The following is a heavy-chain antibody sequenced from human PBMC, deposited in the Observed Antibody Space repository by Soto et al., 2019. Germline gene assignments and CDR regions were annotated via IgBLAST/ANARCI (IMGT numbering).Heavy chain of an antibody. J-gene: IGHJ4*02. D-gene: IGHD3-22*01. Sequence: GGSLRLSCAASGFTFSNAWMNWVRQAPGKGLEWVGRIKSKTDGGTTDYAAPVKSSFTISRDDSKNTLYLQMNSLKTEDTAVYYCTTLYYDSSGYYYPWTYYFDYWGQGTLVTVSS. V-gene: IGHV3-15*07. CDR1: GFTFSNAW. CDR3: TTLYYDSSGYYYPWTYYFDY. CDR2: IKSKTDGGTT.